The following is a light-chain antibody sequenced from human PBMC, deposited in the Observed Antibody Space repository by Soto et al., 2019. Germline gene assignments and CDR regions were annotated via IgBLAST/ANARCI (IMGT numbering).Light chain of an antibody. CDR2: GAS. J-gene: IGKJ4*01. Sequence: IAVTQSPATLSLAPGKRATLSCIPCQSVSSSYSACYQKQPGPPPRLLIYGASSSATGIPDRFSGSGSGTDFPLTISRLAPEDFAVYYCQQYDISLTFGGGTKVDI. CDR1: QSVSSSY. CDR3: QQYDISLT. V-gene: IGKV3-20*01.